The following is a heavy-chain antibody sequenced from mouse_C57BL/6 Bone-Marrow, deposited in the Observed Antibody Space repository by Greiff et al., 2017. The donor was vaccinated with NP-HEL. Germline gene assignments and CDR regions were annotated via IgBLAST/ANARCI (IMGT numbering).Heavy chain of an antibody. J-gene: IGHJ4*01. CDR1: GFSFNTYA. V-gene: IGHV10-1*01. D-gene: IGHD2-3*01. CDR2: IRSKSNNYAT. CDR3: VRIYDYDAMDY. Sequence: EAQLVESGGGLVQPKGSLKLSCAASGFSFNTYAMNWVRQAPGKGLEWVARIRSKSNNYATYYADSVKDRFTISRDDSESMLYLQMNNLKTEDTAMDYCVRIYDYDAMDYWGQGTSVTVSS.